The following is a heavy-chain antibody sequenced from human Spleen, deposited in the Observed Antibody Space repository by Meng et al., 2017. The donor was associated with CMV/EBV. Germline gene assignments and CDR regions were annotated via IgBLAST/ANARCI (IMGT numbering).Heavy chain of an antibody. CDR2: IYVGDSDT. D-gene: IGHD1-26*01. V-gene: IGHV5-51*01. CDR1: GYSLTKYW. J-gene: IGHJ3*02. Sequence: GESLKISCKGSGYSLTKYWVGWVRQMPGKGLEWIGIIYVGDSDTRYSPPFQGQVTISADKSISTAYLQWSSLKASDTAIYYCARSTWGRGATIINAFDMWGQGTMVTVSS. CDR3: ARSTWGRGATIINAFDM.